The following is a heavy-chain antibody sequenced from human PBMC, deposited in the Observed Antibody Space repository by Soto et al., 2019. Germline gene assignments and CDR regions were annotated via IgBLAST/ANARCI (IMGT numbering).Heavy chain of an antibody. CDR1: GFTFSSYA. Sequence: QVQLVESGGGVVQPGRSLRLSCAASGFTFSSYAMHWVRQAPGKGLEWVAVISYDGSNKYYADSVKGRFTISRDNSKNTPYLQMNSLRAEDTAVYYCARGQHYYDSSDPGYWGQGTLVTVSS. J-gene: IGHJ4*02. D-gene: IGHD3-22*01. CDR3: ARGQHYYDSSDPGY. V-gene: IGHV3-30-3*01. CDR2: ISYDGSNK.